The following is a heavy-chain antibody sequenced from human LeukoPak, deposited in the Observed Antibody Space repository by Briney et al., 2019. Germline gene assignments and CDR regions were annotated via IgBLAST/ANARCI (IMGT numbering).Heavy chain of an antibody. V-gene: IGHV1-8*01. CDR1: GYTFTSYD. CDR2: MNPNSGNT. CDR3: ARDNRVRGTEFMDF. Sequence: ASVKVSCKASGYTFTSYDINWVRQATGQGLEWMGWMNPNSGNTGYAQKFQGRVTMTRNTSISTAYMELSSLRSEDTAVYYCARDNRVRGTEFMDFWGQGTLVTVSS. D-gene: IGHD1-14*01. J-gene: IGHJ4*02.